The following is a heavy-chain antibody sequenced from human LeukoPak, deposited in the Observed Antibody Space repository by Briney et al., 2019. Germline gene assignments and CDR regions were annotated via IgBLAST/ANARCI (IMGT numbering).Heavy chain of an antibody. J-gene: IGHJ3*02. D-gene: IGHD2-2*01. Sequence: TGGSLRLSCAASGFSFGTSWMSWVRQAPGKGPEWLTNIYVDGIEKYYVDSMKGRFTISRDNAKNSLYLQMDSLRVEDTAVYYCARTVVEVRGASDVFDIWGQGTMVTVSS. CDR1: GFSFGTSW. CDR3: ARTVVEVRGASDVFDI. CDR2: IYVDGIEK. V-gene: IGHV3-7*01.